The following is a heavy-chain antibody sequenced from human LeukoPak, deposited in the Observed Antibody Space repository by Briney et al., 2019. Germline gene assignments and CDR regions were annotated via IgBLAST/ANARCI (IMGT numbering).Heavy chain of an antibody. D-gene: IGHD3-3*01. J-gene: IGHJ4*02. CDR1: GYSISSGYY. Sequence: PSETLSLTCTASGYSISSGYYWGWIRQPPGKGLEWIGSIYHSGSTYYNPSLKSRVTISVDTSKNQFSLKLSSVTAADTAVYYCAREIFGARAFEYWGQGILVTVSS. CDR2: IYHSGST. V-gene: IGHV4-38-2*02. CDR3: AREIFGARAFEY.